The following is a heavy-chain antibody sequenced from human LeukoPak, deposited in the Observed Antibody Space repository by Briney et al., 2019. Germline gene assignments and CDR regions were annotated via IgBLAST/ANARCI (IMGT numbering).Heavy chain of an antibody. V-gene: IGHV1-2*06. CDR2: INPNSGGT. J-gene: IGHJ5*02. CDR1: RYTFTGYY. Sequence: ASVKVSCKASRYTFTGYYMHWVRQAPGQGLEWMGRINPNSGGTNYAQKFQGRVTMTRDTSISTAYMELSRLRSDDTAVYYCARDGGDIVVVPAAIPNWFDPSGQGTLVTVSS. CDR3: ARDGGDIVVVPAAIPNWFDP. D-gene: IGHD2-2*01.